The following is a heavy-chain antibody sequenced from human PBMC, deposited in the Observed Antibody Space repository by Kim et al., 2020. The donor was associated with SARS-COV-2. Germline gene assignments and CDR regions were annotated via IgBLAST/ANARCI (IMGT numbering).Heavy chain of an antibody. V-gene: IGHV4-59*01. Sequence: NPSLKRRVTILLDTSKNQFSLKLRSVTAADTAVYYCARDQGRRGYFDYWGQGTLVAVSS. D-gene: IGHD2-15*01. J-gene: IGHJ4*02. CDR3: ARDQGRRGYFDY.